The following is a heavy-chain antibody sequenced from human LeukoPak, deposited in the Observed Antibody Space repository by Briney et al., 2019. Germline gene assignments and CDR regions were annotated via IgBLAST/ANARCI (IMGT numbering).Heavy chain of an antibody. D-gene: IGHD3-22*01. CDR3: AKGAWDYYDSSGYYPPAEYFQH. CDR1: GFTFSSYA. J-gene: IGHJ1*01. CDR2: ISGSGGST. Sequence: GGSLRLSCAASGFTFSSYAMSWVRQAPGKGLEWVSAISGSGGSTYYADSVKGRFTISRDNSKNTLYLQMNSLRAEDTAVYYCAKGAWDYYDSSGYYPPAEYFQHWGQGTLVTVSS. V-gene: IGHV3-23*01.